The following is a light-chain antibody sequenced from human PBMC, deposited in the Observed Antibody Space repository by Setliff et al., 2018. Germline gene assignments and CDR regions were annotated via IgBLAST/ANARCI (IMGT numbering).Light chain of an antibody. J-gene: IGLJ1*01. CDR2: EVN. CDR3: SSYAGSRNFYV. V-gene: IGLV2-8*01. CDR1: SSDIGGYNY. Sequence: QSALTQPPSASGSPGQSVTISCTGTSSDIGGYNYVSWYQQHPGKAPKLMIYEVNKRPSGVPDRFSGSKSGNTASLTVSGLQAEDGADYYCSSYAGSRNFYVFGTGTKVTVL.